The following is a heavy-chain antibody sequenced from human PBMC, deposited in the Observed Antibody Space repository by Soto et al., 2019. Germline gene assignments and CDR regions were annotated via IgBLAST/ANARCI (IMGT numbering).Heavy chain of an antibody. J-gene: IGHJ6*02. D-gene: IGHD3-3*01. Sequence: PGGSLRLSCAASGFTFSSYAMHWVRQAPGKGLEWVALISYDGSDKDYADSVKGRFTISRDNAKNTLYLQMNSLRAEDTAVYYCARGAYYDLWSMDVWGQGTTVTVSS. V-gene: IGHV3-30-3*01. CDR1: GFTFSSYA. CDR3: ARGAYYDLWSMDV. CDR2: ISYDGSDK.